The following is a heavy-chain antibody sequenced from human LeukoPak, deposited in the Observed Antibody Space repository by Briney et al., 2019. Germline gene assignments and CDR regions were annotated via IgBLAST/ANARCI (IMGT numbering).Heavy chain of an antibody. J-gene: IGHJ4*02. CDR1: GYSISSGYY. D-gene: IGHD6-13*01. CDR2: IYHSGST. Sequence: KPSETLSLTCAVSGYSISSGYYWGWTRQPPGKGREWIGGIYHSGSTYYNPSLKSRVTISVDTSKNQFSLKLSSVTAADTAVYYCARQGYSPDVSGIFDYWGQGTLVTVSS. V-gene: IGHV4-38-2*01. CDR3: ARQGYSPDVSGIFDY.